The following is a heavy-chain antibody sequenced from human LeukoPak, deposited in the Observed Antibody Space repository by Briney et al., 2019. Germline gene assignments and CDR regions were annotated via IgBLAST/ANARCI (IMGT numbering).Heavy chain of an antibody. V-gene: IGHV3-21*01. CDR3: ARSAAPGPYTWFDP. J-gene: IGHJ5*02. CDR1: VFSFSTYT. Sequence: GGSLRLSCAASVFSFSTYTMNWVRPFSDYTMNWVRQAPGKGLEWVSSIHSNGDKIYYTDSVKGRFTISRDNATNSLYLQMSSLRGEDTAIYYCARSAAPGPYTWFDPWGQGTLVTVSS. D-gene: IGHD6-13*01. CDR2: IHSNGDKI.